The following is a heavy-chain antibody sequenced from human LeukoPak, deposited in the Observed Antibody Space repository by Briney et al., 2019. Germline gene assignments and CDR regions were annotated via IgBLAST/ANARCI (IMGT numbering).Heavy chain of an antibody. V-gene: IGHV4-39*07. Sequence: SETLSLTCTVSGGSISSYYWSWIRQPPGKGLEWIGSIYYSGSTYYNPSLKSRVTISVDTSKNQFSLKLSSVTAADTAVYYCARDGGRDGYSYWGQGTLVTVSS. J-gene: IGHJ4*02. D-gene: IGHD5-24*01. CDR2: IYYSGST. CDR3: ARDGGRDGYSY. CDR1: GGSISSYY.